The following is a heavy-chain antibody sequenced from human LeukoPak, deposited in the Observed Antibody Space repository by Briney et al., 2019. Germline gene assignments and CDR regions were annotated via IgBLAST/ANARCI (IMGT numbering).Heavy chain of an antibody. D-gene: IGHD2-15*01. CDR1: GGSISSSSYY. J-gene: IGHJ4*02. CDR3: ARHGSMVAVDY. Sequence: PSETLSLTCTVSGGSISSSSYYWGWIRQPPGKGPEWIGSIYYSGSTYYNPSLKSRVTISVDTSKNQFSLKLSSVTAADTAVYYCARHGSMVAVDYWGQGTLVTVSS. CDR2: IYYSGST. V-gene: IGHV4-39*01.